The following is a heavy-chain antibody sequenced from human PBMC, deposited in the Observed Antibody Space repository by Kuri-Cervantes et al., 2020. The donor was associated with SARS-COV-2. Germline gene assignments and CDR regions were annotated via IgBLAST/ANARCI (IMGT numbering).Heavy chain of an antibody. J-gene: IGHJ3*02. CDR3: ARVVFRWELPGAFDI. Sequence: GESLKISCAASGFTVSSNYMSWVRQAPGKGLEWVSVIYSGGSTYYADSVKGRFTISRDNSKNTLYLQMNSLRAEDTAVYYCARVVFRWELPGAFDIWGQGTMVTVSS. CDR2: IYSGGST. V-gene: IGHV3-66*01. CDR1: GFTVSSNY. D-gene: IGHD1-26*01.